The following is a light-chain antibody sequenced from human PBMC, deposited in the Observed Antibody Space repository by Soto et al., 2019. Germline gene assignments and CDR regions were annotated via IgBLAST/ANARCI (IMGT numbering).Light chain of an antibody. V-gene: IGLV2-14*03. CDR2: EVN. CDR1: GRDVGLYDY. Sequence: QSALAQPASVSGSLGQSITISCTGTGRDVGLYDYVSWYQQQPGKAPKLIIYEVNKRPSGVFNRFSGSKSGNTASLTISGLQADDEADYYCGSYTSGSPPYVVGTGTKVTVL. J-gene: IGLJ1*01. CDR3: GSYTSGSPPYV.